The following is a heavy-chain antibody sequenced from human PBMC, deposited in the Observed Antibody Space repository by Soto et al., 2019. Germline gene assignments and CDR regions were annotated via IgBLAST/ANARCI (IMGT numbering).Heavy chain of an antibody. CDR2: IYYSGYT. CDR1: GGSISSYY. D-gene: IGHD3-3*01. Sequence: QVQLQESGPGLVKPSETLSLTCTVSGGSISSYYWSWIRQPPGKGLEWIGYIYYSGYTNYNPSLKSRVTISVDTSKHQFSLKLSSVTAADTAVYYCARVLFGRGNWFDPWGQGTLVTVSS. V-gene: IGHV4-59*01. CDR3: ARVLFGRGNWFDP. J-gene: IGHJ5*02.